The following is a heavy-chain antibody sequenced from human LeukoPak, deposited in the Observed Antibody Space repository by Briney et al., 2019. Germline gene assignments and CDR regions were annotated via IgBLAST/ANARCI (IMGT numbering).Heavy chain of an antibody. CDR2: ISSSSSYI. Sequence: GGSLRLSCAASGFTFSTYSMNWVRQAPGKWLEWVSSISSSSSYIYYADSVKGRFTISRDNAKNSLYLQMNSLRAEDTAVYYCASFTYYDILTGYSGVDYWGQGTLVTVSS. V-gene: IGHV3-21*01. CDR3: ASFTYYDILTGYSGVDY. J-gene: IGHJ4*02. CDR1: GFTFSTYS. D-gene: IGHD3-9*01.